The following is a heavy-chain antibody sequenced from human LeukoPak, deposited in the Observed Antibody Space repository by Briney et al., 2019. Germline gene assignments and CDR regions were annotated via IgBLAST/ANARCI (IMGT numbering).Heavy chain of an antibody. D-gene: IGHD5-18*01. Sequence: SETLSLTCTVSGGSISSSSYYWGWIRQPPGKGLEWIGSIYYSGSTYYNPSLKSRVTISVDTSKNQFSLKLSSVTAADTAVYYCARPDTAIGSVDYWGQGTLVTVSS. CDR1: GGSISSSSYY. CDR3: ARPDTAIGSVDY. V-gene: IGHV4-39*01. CDR2: IYYSGST. J-gene: IGHJ4*02.